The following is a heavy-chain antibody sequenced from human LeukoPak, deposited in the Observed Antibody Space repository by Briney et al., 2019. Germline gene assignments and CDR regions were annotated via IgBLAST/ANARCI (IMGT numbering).Heavy chain of an antibody. CDR1: GFTFSSYG. Sequence: GGSLRLSCAASGFTFSSYGMHWVRQAPGKGLEWVAVISYDGSNKYYADSVKGRFTISRDNSKNTLYLQMNSLRAEDTAVYYCAKDGLAAGSMIYYYYGMDVWGQGTTVTFSS. CDR3: AKDGLAAGSMIYYYYGMDV. V-gene: IGHV3-30*18. J-gene: IGHJ6*02. D-gene: IGHD6-13*01. CDR2: ISYDGSNK.